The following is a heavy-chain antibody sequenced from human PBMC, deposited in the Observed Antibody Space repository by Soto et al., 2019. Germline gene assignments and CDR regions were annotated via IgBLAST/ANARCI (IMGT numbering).Heavy chain of an antibody. V-gene: IGHV1-69*01. CDR3: ATDRHYEIHTFYNVKYHFDY. J-gene: IGHJ4*02. Sequence: QVQLVQSGTEVKKPGSSVKVSCKTSGGTFSSFPIAWVRQAPGQGLEWVGGIIPVLGAPSYAQTFQGRVTITAYESTSEAYLELRSLRSHDTAAYFCATDRHYEIHTFYNVKYHFDYRGQGTLVTVS. CDR1: GGTFSSFP. CDR2: IIPVLGAP. D-gene: IGHD3-22*01.